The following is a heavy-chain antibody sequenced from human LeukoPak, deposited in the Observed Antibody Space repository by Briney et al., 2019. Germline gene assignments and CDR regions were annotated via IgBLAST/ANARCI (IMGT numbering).Heavy chain of an antibody. CDR1: GFTFDDYG. CDR2: INWNGGST. Sequence: GGSQRLSCAASGFTFDDYGMSWVRQAPGKGLEWVSGINWNGGSTGYADSVKGRFTISRDNAKNSLYLQMNSLRAEDTALYYCARGSYGESLDYWGQGTLVTVSS. V-gene: IGHV3-20*04. CDR3: ARGSYGESLDY. D-gene: IGHD4-17*01. J-gene: IGHJ4*02.